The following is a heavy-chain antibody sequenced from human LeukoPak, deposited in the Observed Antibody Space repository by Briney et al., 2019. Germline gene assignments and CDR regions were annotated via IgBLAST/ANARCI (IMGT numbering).Heavy chain of an antibody. CDR2: VCYSGST. Sequence: SETLSLTCSVSGGSISTYYWSWIRQPPGKGLGGMGYVCYSGSTSYNPSLKSRVTISVDTSKKQFSLKLSSVTAADTAVYYCARVVYSGYDLRGAMDVWGKGTTVTVSS. V-gene: IGHV4-59*01. CDR3: ARVVYSGYDLRGAMDV. J-gene: IGHJ6*03. CDR1: GGSISTYY. D-gene: IGHD5-12*01.